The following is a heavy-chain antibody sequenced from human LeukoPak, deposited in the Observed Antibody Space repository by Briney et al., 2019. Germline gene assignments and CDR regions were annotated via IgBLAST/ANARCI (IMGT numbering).Heavy chain of an antibody. D-gene: IGHD1-26*01. CDR1: GFTFSSYT. CDR2: INNSGGST. J-gene: IGHJ4*02. CDR3: TSQTYSGSRRFRSDH. Sequence: GGSLRLSCATSGFTFSSYTMTWVRQAPGKGLEWVAIINNSGGSTYYVDSVKGRFTVSRDNSKNTLFLQMDTLRAEDTAVYYCTSQTYSGSRRFRSDHWGQGTLVTVSS. V-gene: IGHV3-23*01.